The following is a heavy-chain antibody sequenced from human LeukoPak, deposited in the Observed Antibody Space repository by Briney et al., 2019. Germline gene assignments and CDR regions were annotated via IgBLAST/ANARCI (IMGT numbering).Heavy chain of an antibody. CDR3: ARDLALGYCSGGSCYPSLYNWFDP. CDR1: GFTFSSYE. Sequence: HTGGSLRLSCAASGFTFSSYEMNWVRQAPGKGLEWVSYISSSGSTIYYADSVKGRFTISRDNAKNSLYLQMNSLRDEDTAVYYCARDLALGYCSGGSCYPSLYNWFDPWGQGTLVTVSS. D-gene: IGHD2-15*01. CDR2: ISSSGSTI. J-gene: IGHJ5*02. V-gene: IGHV3-48*03.